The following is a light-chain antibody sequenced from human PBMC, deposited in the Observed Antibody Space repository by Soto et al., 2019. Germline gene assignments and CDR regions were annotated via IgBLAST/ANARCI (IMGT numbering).Light chain of an antibody. J-gene: IGKJ1*01. V-gene: IGKV3-20*01. CDR2: DAS. CDR3: QQYGSLPRT. Sequence: ENVLTQSPGTLSLSQGERATLSCRASQSVSSSYLAWYQQKPGQAPRLLIYDASSRATGIPDRFSGSGSGTDFTLTISRLEPEDFAVYYCQQYGSLPRTFGQGTKVDIK. CDR1: QSVSSSY.